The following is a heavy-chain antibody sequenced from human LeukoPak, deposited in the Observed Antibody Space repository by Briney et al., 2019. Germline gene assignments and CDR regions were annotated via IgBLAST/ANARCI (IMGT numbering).Heavy chain of an antibody. CDR1: GFTFNSYS. D-gene: IGHD5-18*01. Sequence: PGGSLRLSCAASGFTFNSYSMNWARQAPGKGLEWVSSISSSSSSIYYADSVKGRFTISRDNAKNSLYLQMNSLRAEDTAVYYCARASGDIVETATMGSYWGQGTLVTVSS. V-gene: IGHV3-21*01. J-gene: IGHJ4*02. CDR2: ISSSSSSI. CDR3: ARASGDIVETATMGSY.